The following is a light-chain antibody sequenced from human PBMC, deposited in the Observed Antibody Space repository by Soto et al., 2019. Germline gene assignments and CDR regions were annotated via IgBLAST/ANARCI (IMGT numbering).Light chain of an antibody. V-gene: IGKV1-27*01. Sequence: DIQMTQSPSSLSASVGDRGTITCRASQDISNYLVWYQQKPGQLPKVLIYLASTLQSGVPSRFSASGSGTDFTLTISSLQPEDVGTYYCQKYNRAPLTFGGATKVEI. CDR1: QDISNY. CDR2: LAS. CDR3: QKYNRAPLT. J-gene: IGKJ4*01.